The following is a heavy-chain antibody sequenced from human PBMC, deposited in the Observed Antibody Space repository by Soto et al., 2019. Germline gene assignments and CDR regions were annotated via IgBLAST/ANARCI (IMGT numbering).Heavy chain of an antibody. D-gene: IGHD3-3*01. Sequence: VQLQESGPGLVKPSETLSLTCTVSGGSVSGGSYYWSWIRQPPGKGLEWIGYIYYTGSTNYNPSLKSRATISVDTSKNQFSLNLRSVTAADTAVYFCARKQFYDFWSGYPIGDYWGQGTLVTVSS. CDR2: IYYTGST. CDR3: ARKQFYDFWSGYPIGDY. J-gene: IGHJ4*02. CDR1: GGSVSGGSYY. V-gene: IGHV4-61*01.